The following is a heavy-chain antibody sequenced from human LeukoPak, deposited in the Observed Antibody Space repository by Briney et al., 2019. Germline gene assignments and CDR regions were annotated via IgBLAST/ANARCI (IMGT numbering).Heavy chain of an antibody. CDR2: INHSGST. J-gene: IGHJ4*02. V-gene: IGHV4-34*01. CDR1: GGSFSGYY. Sequence: PSETLSLTCAVYGGSFSGYYWSWIRQPPGKGPEWIGEINHSGSTNYNPSLKSRVTISVDTSKNQFSLKLSSVTAADTAVYYCARGGIYGDYDFDYWGQGTLVTVSS. CDR3: ARGGIYGDYDFDY. D-gene: IGHD4-17*01.